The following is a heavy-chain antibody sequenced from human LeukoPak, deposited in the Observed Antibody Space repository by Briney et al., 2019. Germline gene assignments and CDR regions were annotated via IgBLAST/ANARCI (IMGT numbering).Heavy chain of an antibody. Sequence: GRSLRLSCAASGFTFDDYAMHWVRQAPGKGLEWVSGISWNSGSIGYADSVKGRFTISRDNAKNPLYLQMNSLRAEDTALYYCAKDISGSSGWSRFDYWGQGTLVTVSS. J-gene: IGHJ4*02. CDR3: AKDISGSSGWSRFDY. CDR2: ISWNSGSI. V-gene: IGHV3-9*01. CDR1: GFTFDDYA. D-gene: IGHD6-19*01.